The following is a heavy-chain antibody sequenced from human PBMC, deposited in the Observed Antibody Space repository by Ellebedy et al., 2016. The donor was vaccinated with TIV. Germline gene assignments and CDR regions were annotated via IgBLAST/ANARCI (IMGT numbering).Heavy chain of an antibody. CDR3: ARRGDGFPNWYFDL. J-gene: IGHJ2*01. CDR2: IYLSDSDT. Sequence: PGGSLRLSCQGSGDRLTSYWIAWVRQMPGKGLEWMGLIYLSDSDTRYSPSFHGQVTISANKSIGAAYLQWTSLKASDTAIYYCARRGDGFPNWYFDLWGRGTLVSVSS. CDR1: GDRLTSYW. D-gene: IGHD5-24*01. V-gene: IGHV5-51*01.